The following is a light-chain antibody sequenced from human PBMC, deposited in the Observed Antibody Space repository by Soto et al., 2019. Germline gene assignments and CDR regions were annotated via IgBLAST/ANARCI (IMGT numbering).Light chain of an antibody. Sequence: ESVLTQSPGTLSLSPGERATLSCRASQSVSNSYFAWYQQKPGQAPRLLIYGISIRATDIPDRFSGSGSGTDFTLTISRLEPEDFVVYYCQQYSSLPHTFGQGTKLEVK. CDR1: QSVSNSY. CDR2: GIS. V-gene: IGKV3-20*01. J-gene: IGKJ2*01. CDR3: QQYSSLPHT.